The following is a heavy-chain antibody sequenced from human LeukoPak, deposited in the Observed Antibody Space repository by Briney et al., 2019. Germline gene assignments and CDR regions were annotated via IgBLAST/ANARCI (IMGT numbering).Heavy chain of an antibody. CDR3: ASSYDSRRFDY. J-gene: IGHJ4*02. V-gene: IGHV1-46*01. CDR2: INPSGGST. Sequence: ASVKVSCKASRYTFTSYYMHWVRQAPGQGLEWMGIINPSGGSTSYAQKFQGRVTMTRDTSTSTVYMELSSLRSEDTAVYYCASSYDSRRFDYWGQGTLVTVSS. D-gene: IGHD3-22*01. CDR1: RYTFTSYY.